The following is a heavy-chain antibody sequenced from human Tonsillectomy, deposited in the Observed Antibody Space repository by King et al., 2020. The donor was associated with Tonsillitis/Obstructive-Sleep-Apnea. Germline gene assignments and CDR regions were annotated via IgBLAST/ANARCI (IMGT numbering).Heavy chain of an antibody. CDR1: GYRFTSYW. Sequence: QLVQSGAEVKKPGESLKISCRGSGYRFTSYWIGWVRQMPGTGLEWMGIIYPGDSDTRYSPSFQGQVTISADKSIDTAYLQWSSLQTSDTAIYYCARLSDIVVVVAAPYAFDIWGQGTTVTVSS. CDR2: IYPGDSDT. V-gene: IGHV5-51*01. J-gene: IGHJ3*02. CDR3: ARLSDIVVVVAAPYAFDI. D-gene: IGHD2-15*01.